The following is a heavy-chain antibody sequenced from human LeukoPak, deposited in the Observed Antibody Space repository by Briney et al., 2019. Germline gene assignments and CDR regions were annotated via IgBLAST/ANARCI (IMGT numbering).Heavy chain of an antibody. D-gene: IGHD3-10*01. Sequence: GGSLRLSCAVSGFTFSSYGMHWVRQAPGKGLEWVAVISYDGSNKYYADSVKGRFTISRDNSKNTLYLQMNSLRAEDTAVYYCAKDHGITWFGELFHYWGQGTLVTVSS. CDR2: ISYDGSNK. V-gene: IGHV3-30*18. J-gene: IGHJ4*02. CDR3: AKDHGITWFGELFHY. CDR1: GFTFSSYG.